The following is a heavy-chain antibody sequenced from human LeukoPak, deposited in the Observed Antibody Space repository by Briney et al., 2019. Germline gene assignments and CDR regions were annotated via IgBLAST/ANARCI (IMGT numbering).Heavy chain of an antibody. D-gene: IGHD6-19*01. J-gene: IGHJ1*01. CDR3: TSPQADSGATYFRH. V-gene: IGHV3-73*01. Sequence: GGSLKLSCAASGFTFSGSTIHRVRQASGKGLEWIGRIRSKANSYATAYAASVKGRFTISRDDAKNTAYLQMDSLKTEDTAVYYCTSPQADSGATYFRHWGQGTLVTVSS. CDR1: GFTFSGST. CDR2: IRSKANSYAT.